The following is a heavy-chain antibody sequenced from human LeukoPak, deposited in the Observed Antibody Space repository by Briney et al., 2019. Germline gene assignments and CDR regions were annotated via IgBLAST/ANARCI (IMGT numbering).Heavy chain of an antibody. V-gene: IGHV4-31*03. D-gene: IGHD2-2*01. CDR2: IYYTGSA. CDR1: GGSISSGDYS. Sequence: SQTLSLTCTVSGGSISSGDYSWNWIRQHPGKGLEYIAYIYYTGSAYYNPCLKSRLTMSVDRSKNQFSLRLGSVTAADTAIYYCARESITFCTSTSCSTWGQGTLVTVSS. J-gene: IGHJ4*02. CDR3: ARESITFCTSTSCST.